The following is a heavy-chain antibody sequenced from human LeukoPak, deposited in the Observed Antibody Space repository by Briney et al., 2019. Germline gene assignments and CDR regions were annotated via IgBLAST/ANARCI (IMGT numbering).Heavy chain of an antibody. J-gene: IGHJ4*02. CDR1: GFTFSSYA. D-gene: IGHD3-3*01. CDR2: INHSGST. CDR3: ARGLGYYDFWSGYQYYFDY. Sequence: GSLRLSCAASGFTFSSYAMSWIRQPPGKGLEWIGEINHSGSTNYNPSLKSRVTISVDTSKNQFSLKLSSVTAADTAVYYCARGLGYYDFWSGYQYYFDYWGQGTLVTVSS. V-gene: IGHV4-34*01.